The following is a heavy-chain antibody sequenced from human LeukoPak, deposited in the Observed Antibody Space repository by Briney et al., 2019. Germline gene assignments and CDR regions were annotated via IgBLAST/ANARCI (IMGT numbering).Heavy chain of an antibody. CDR3: AREEASVGEC. D-gene: IGHD2-21*01. CDR1: GCSISSNSLY. Sequence: PSETLPLTCTVSGCSISSNSLYWPWIREPPGKALEWIGRIYHSGSTIYSPPLKSRFTISVDTSKNQFSLILTSVTASDTAVYYCAREEASVGECWGQGILVTVSS. V-gene: IGHV4-39*01. CDR2: IYHSGST. J-gene: IGHJ4*02.